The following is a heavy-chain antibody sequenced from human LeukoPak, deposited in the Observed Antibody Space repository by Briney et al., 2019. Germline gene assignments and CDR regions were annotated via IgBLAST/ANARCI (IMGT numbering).Heavy chain of an antibody. CDR1: GYTFTGYY. D-gene: IGHD3-10*01. CDR2: INPNSGGT. J-gene: IGHJ3*02. Sequence: GASVKVSCXASGYTFTGYYMHWVRQAPGQGLEWMGWINPNSGGTNYAQKSQGRVTMTRDTSISTAYMELSRLRSDDTAVYYCARVSALLWFGDHGAFDIWGQGTMVTVSS. V-gene: IGHV1-2*02. CDR3: ARVSALLWFGDHGAFDI.